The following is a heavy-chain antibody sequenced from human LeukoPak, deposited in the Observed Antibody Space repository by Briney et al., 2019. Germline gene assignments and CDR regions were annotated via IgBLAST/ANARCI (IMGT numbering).Heavy chain of an antibody. D-gene: IGHD5-24*01. CDR3: AKDRRDGYTPNAFDI. Sequence: GGSLRLSCAASGFTFSSYWMHWVRQAPGKGLEWVAVISYDGSNKYYADSVKGRFTISRDNSKNTLYLQMNSLRAEDTAVYYCAKDRRDGYTPNAFDIWGQGTMVTVSS. CDR1: GFTFSSYW. CDR2: ISYDGSNK. J-gene: IGHJ3*02. V-gene: IGHV3-30*18.